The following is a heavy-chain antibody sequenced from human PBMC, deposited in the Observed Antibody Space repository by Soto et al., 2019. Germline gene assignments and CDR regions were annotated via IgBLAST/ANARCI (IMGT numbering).Heavy chain of an antibody. J-gene: IGHJ6*02. CDR2: ISYDGSNK. CDR3: ARDLFCSSTNCYNGMDV. CDR1: GFTLSSYA. V-gene: IGHV3-30-3*01. D-gene: IGHD2-2*02. Sequence: GGSLRLSCAASGFTLSSYAMHWVRQAPGKGLEWVAVISYDGSNKYYADSVKGRFTISRDNSKNTLYLQMNSLRAEDTAVYYCARDLFCSSTNCYNGMDVWGQGTTVTVSS.